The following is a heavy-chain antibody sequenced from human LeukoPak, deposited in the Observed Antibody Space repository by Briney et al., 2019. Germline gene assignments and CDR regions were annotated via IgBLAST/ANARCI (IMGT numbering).Heavy chain of an antibody. V-gene: IGHV3-30*18. Sequence: GGSLRLSCAASGFTFSSYGMHWVRQAPGKGLEWVAVISYDGSNKYYADSVKGRFTISRDNSKNTLYLQMHSLRAEDTAVYYCAKEANSYGQYYFDYWGQGTLVTVSS. CDR3: AKEANSYGQYYFDY. CDR2: ISYDGSNK. J-gene: IGHJ4*02. D-gene: IGHD5-18*01. CDR1: GFTFSSYG.